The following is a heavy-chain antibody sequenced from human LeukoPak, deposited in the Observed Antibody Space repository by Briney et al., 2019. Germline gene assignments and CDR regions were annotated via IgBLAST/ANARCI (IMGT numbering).Heavy chain of an antibody. CDR1: GFTFDDYV. CDR2: INWNGGST. CDR3: ARGGRLWPPDAIDY. D-gene: IGHD4/OR15-4a*01. Sequence: GGSLRLSCAASGFTFDDYVMSWFRQAPGKGLEWVSGINWNGGSTGYADSVKGRFTISRDNAKNSLYLQMNSLRAEDTALHYCARGGRLWPPDAIDYWGQGTLVTVSS. V-gene: IGHV3-20*04. J-gene: IGHJ4*02.